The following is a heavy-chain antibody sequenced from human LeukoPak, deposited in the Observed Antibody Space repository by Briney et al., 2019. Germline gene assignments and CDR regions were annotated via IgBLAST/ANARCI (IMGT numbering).Heavy chain of an antibody. CDR2: INPSGGST. D-gene: IGHD6-13*01. Sequence: GASVKVSCKASGYTFTSYYMHWVRQAPGQGLEWMGIINPSGGSTSYAQKFQGRVTMTRDTSTSTVYMELSSLRSEDTAVYYCVRDPEQQLVFDYWGQGTLVTVSS. CDR1: GYTFTSYY. CDR3: VRDPEQQLVFDY. J-gene: IGHJ4*02. V-gene: IGHV1-46*01.